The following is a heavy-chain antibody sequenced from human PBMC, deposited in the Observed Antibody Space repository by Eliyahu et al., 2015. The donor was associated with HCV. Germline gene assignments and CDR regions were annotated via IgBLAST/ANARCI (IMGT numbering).Heavy chain of an antibody. CDR3: ARAFGNGWFGEWDAFDI. J-gene: IGHJ3*02. D-gene: IGHD3-10*01. CDR2: ISSSSSTI. Sequence: EVQLVESGGGLVQPGGSLRLSCAASGFTFSSYSMNWVRQAPGKGLEWVSYISSSSSTIYYADSVKGRFTISRDNAKNSLYLQMNSLRAEDTAVYYCARAFGNGWFGEWDAFDIWGQGTMVTVSS. CDR1: GFTFSSYS. V-gene: IGHV3-48*01.